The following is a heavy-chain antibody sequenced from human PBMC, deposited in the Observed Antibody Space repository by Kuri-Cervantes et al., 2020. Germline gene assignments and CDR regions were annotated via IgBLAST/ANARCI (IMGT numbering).Heavy chain of an antibody. J-gene: IGHJ4*02. CDR1: DGSINTFH. D-gene: IGHD5-18*01. CDR2: INWNGGST. Sequence: ETLSLTCTVSDGSINTFHWTWVRQAPGKGLEWVSGINWNGGSTGYADSVKGRFTISRNNAKNSLYLQMNSLRAEDTALYYCARGERYSFGPTGFDYWGQGTLVTVSS. V-gene: IGHV3-20*04. CDR3: ARGERYSFGPTGFDY.